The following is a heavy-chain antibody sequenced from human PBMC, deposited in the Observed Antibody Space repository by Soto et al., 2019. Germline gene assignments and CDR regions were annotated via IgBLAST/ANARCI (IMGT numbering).Heavy chain of an antibody. D-gene: IGHD3-10*01. V-gene: IGHV4-61*05. J-gene: IGHJ4*02. CDR3: ARYYYGSGSYFSY. CDR1: GGSISSSSYY. CDR2: IYYSGST. Sequence: SETLSLTCTVSGGSISSSSYYWGWIRQPPGKGLEWIGYIYYSGSTNYNPSLKSRVTISDDTSKNQFFLSLSSVTAADTAVYYCARYYYGSGSYFSYWGPGTLVTVSS.